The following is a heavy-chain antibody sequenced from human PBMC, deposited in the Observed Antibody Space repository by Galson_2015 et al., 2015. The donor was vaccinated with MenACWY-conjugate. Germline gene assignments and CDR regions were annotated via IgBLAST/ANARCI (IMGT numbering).Heavy chain of an antibody. CDR2: TYYTTRGYT. D-gene: IGHD3-9*01. V-gene: IGHV6-1*01. Sequence: CAISGDSVSGPNVAWNWIRQSPSRGLEWLGRTYYTTRGYTNYAISVTRRITISPATSNNHGTLQLNSVNPEATAVYYCAREVLNIFDSWGQGTLVTVSS. J-gene: IGHJ4*02. CDR3: AREVLNIFDS. CDR1: GDSVSGPNVA.